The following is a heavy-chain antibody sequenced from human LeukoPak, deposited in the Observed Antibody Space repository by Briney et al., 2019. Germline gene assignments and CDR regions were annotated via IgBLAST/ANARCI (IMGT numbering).Heavy chain of an antibody. Sequence: GGSLRLSCAASGFTFSSYGMHWVRQAPGKGLEWVAVISYDGSNKYYADSVKGRFTISRDNSKNMLYLQMNSLRAEDTAVYYCAKASVYVYYGMDVWGQGTTVTVSS. J-gene: IGHJ6*02. CDR3: AKASVYVYYGMDV. CDR2: ISYDGSNK. CDR1: GFTFSSYG. D-gene: IGHD3-16*02. V-gene: IGHV3-30*18.